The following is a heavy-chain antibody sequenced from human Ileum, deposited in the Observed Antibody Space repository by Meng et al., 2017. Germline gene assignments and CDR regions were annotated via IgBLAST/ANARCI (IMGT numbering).Heavy chain of an antibody. V-gene: IGHV3-7*01. CDR3: ARGYCSGGSGYGGGFDF. CDR1: GFSFSSHW. J-gene: IGHJ4*02. CDR2: MNQGGSGK. Sequence: GASLKISCAASGFSFSSHWMSWVRQAPGKGLEWVANMNQGGSGKYYVDSVKGRFTISRDNAKNSLFLQMNSLRVEDTAIYYCARGYCSGGSGYGGGFDFWGQGSLVTVSS. D-gene: IGHD2-15*01.